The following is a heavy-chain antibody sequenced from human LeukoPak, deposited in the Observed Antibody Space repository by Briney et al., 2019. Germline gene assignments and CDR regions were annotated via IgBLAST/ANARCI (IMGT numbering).Heavy chain of an antibody. CDR1: GFTVSSNY. CDR3: ARSYYYDSSGYYVY. V-gene: IGHV3-53*01. D-gene: IGHD3-22*01. J-gene: IGHJ4*02. CDR2: IYSGGST. Sequence: GGSLRLSCAASGFTVSSNYMSWVRQAPGKGLEWVSVIYSGGSTYYADSVKGRFTISRDDSKNTLYPQMNSLRAEDTAVYYCARSYYYDSSGYYVYWGQGTLVTVSS.